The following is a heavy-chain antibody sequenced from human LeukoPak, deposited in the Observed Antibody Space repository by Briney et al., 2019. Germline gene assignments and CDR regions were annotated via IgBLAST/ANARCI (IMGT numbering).Heavy chain of an antibody. CDR1: GGSISSYY. Sequence: SETLSLTCTVSGGSISSYYWSWIRQPPGKGLEWIGYIYYSGSTNYNPSLKSRVTISVDTSKSQFSLKLSSVTAADTAVYYCARQGGGFWYFDLWGRGTLVTVSS. D-gene: IGHD6-25*01. J-gene: IGHJ2*01. V-gene: IGHV4-59*08. CDR2: IYYSGST. CDR3: ARQGGGFWYFDL.